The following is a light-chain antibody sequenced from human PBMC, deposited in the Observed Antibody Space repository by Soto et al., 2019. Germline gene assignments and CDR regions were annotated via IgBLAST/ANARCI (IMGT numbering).Light chain of an antibody. CDR1: ASNIGSNP. Sequence: QSVVTQPPSASGTPGLRVTISCSGSASNIGSNPVNWYQQLPGTAPKLLIYSSSHRPSGVPDRISGSKSGTSAPLAISGLQSGDEADYYCAAWDVSLNVVVFGGGTKLTVL. J-gene: IGLJ2*01. CDR2: SSS. V-gene: IGLV1-44*01. CDR3: AAWDVSLNVVV.